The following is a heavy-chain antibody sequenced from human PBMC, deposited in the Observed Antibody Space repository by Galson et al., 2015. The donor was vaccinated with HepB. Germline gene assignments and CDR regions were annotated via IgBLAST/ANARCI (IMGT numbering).Heavy chain of an antibody. D-gene: IGHD2-2*01. V-gene: IGHV3-23*01. J-gene: IGHJ5*02. CDR1: GFTFPSYD. CDR2: IDTSGGHT. Sequence: SLRLSFAASGFTFPSYDMTWVRKAPGKGLEWVSVIDTSGGHTSYADSVKGLFTISRDNSKSTLSLQMYSLGVEDTAIYYCGSYRVTAGRWFDPWGQGTLVTVSS. CDR3: GSYRVTAGRWFDP.